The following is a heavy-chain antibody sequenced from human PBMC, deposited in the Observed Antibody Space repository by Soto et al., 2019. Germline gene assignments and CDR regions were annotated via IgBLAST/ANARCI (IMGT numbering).Heavy chain of an antibody. CDR3: ARDQGDRIYYYFYMDV. D-gene: IGHD2-21*02. V-gene: IGHV3-23*01. Sequence: PGGSLRLSCAASGFTFNNYAMSWVRQAPGKGLEWVSGISSSGGGTFYADSVKGRFTISRDNSKNTLSLQMNSLGAEDTAVYYCARDQGDRIYYYFYMDVRGKGTTVTVSS. CDR1: GFTFNNYA. CDR2: ISSSGGGT. J-gene: IGHJ6*03.